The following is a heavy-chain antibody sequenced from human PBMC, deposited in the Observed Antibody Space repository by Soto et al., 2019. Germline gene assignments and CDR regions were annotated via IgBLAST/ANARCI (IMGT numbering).Heavy chain of an antibody. CDR3: ARHISNFRYYYYAIDV. V-gene: IGHV5-51*01. CDR1: GYTFTDYW. J-gene: IGHJ6*02. D-gene: IGHD4-4*01. Sequence: GESLKISCKGSGYTFTDYWIGWVRQLPGKGLEWMGIIYPGDSDTRYSPCFQGHVTITVDKYTSTSYLQWNTLKASDTAMYYWARHISNFRYYYYAIDVWGQGTPVTVSS. CDR2: IYPGDSDT.